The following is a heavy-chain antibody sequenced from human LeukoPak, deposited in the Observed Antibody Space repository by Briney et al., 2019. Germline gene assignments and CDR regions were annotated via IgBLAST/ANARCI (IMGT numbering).Heavy chain of an antibody. CDR3: VRTSHYERGGPYRHFDC. D-gene: IGHD3-22*01. V-gene: IGHV3-7*02. CDR1: GFTFSSYW. CDR2: MNGDGSEK. Sequence: PGGSLRLSCAASGFTFSSYWMSWVRQAPGKGLEWVANMNGDGSEKFDVDSVEGRFTISRDNARNSMYLQMHRLRAEDTAVYYCVRTSHYERGGPYRHFDCWGQGTLVTVSA. J-gene: IGHJ4*02.